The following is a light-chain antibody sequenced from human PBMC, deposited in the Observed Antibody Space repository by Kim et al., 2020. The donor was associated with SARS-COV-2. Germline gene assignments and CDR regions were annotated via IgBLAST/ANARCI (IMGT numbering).Light chain of an antibody. J-gene: IGKJ3*01. V-gene: IGKV1-9*01. CDR2: AAS. CDR3: QQLNSYPPGIT. Sequence: VGDRVTITCRASEGISSYLAWYQQKPGKAPKLLIYAASTLQSGVPSRFSGSGSGTDFTLTISSLQPEDFATYYCQQLNSYPPGITFGPGTKVDIK. CDR1: EGISSY.